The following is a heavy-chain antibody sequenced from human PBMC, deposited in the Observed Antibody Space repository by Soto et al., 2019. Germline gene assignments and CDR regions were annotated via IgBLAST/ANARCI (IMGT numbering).Heavy chain of an antibody. CDR1: GYTFTSYG. CDR3: ANNGASDNCFDP. CDR2: VSAYNGNT. D-gene: IGHD2-8*01. V-gene: IGHV1-18*04. J-gene: IGHJ5*02. Sequence: QVQLVQSGAEVKKPGAPVKVSCKPSGYTFTSYGISWVRQAPGQGLECMGWVSAYNGNTYYSQKLQGRVTMTTDTPTSTAYMELRILRYDETAVYYCANNGASDNCFDPWGQGTLVTVSS.